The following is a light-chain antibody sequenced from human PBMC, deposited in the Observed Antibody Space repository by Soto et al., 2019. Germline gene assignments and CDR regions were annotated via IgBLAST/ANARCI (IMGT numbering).Light chain of an antibody. J-gene: IGKJ1*01. CDR1: QTIINY. V-gene: IGKV1-39*01. CDR2: AAS. Sequence: DIQMTQSPSSLSASLGDRVTITCRASQTIINYLNWYQHKPGTAPKLLIYAASSLQSGVPSRFSGSGSGTEFTLTISSLQPDDFATYYCQQYTSYPWTFGQGTKVDIK. CDR3: QQYTSYPWT.